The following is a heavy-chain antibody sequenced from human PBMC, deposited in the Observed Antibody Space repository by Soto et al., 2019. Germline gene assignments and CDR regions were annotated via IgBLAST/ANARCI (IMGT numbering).Heavy chain of an antibody. CDR1: GFTFSSYA. J-gene: IGHJ4*02. CDR2: ISYDGSNK. V-gene: IGHV3-30-3*01. CDR3: ARDPTIFGVVITGTFDY. Sequence: SLRLSCAASGFTFSSYAMHWVRQAPGKGLEWVAVISYDGSNKYYADSVKGRFTISRDNSKNTLYLQMNSLRAEDTAVYYCARDPTIFGVVITGTFDYWGQGTLVTVPQ. D-gene: IGHD3-3*01.